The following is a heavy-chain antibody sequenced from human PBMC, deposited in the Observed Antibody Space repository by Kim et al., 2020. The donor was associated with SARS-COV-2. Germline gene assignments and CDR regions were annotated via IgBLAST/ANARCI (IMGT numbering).Heavy chain of an antibody. CDR3: ARGFCTAGACYASDF. CDR2: ISFSSGTI. D-gene: IGHD2-8*02. J-gene: IGHJ4*02. Sequence: LSLTCAASGFSFSYANMNWVRQAPGKGLEWISYISFSSGTIYYADSVKGRFTVSRDNARDSMFLQMNSLKEDDTALYFCARGFCTAGACYASDFWGQGTQITVSA. CDR1: GFSFSYAN. V-gene: IGHV3-48*02.